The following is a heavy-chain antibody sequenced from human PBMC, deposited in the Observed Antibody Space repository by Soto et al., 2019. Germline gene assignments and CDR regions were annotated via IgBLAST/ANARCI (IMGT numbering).Heavy chain of an antibody. CDR2: IIPILGIA. J-gene: IGHJ5*02. V-gene: IGHV1-69*08. D-gene: IGHD3-22*01. Sequence: QVQLVQSGAEVKKPGSSVKVSCKASGGTFSSYTNSWVRQAPGQGLEWMGRIIPILGIANYAQKFQGRVTITADKSTSTAYMELSSLRSEDTAVYYCARDRRRYYDSSGYDDWFDPWGQGTLVTVSS. CDR1: GGTFSSYT. CDR3: ARDRRRYYDSSGYDDWFDP.